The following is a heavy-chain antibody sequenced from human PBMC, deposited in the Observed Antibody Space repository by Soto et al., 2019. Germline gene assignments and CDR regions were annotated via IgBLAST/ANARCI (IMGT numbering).Heavy chain of an antibody. CDR3: ASRPLRTMYYFDS. J-gene: IGHJ4*02. CDR2: VYPRGST. CDR1: GGSISSGGYS. V-gene: IGHV4-30-2*01. D-gene: IGHD6-6*01. Sequence: SETLSLTCAVSGGSISSGGYSWNWILQPPGKGLEWIGYVYPRGSTSYNPSLQSRVTISVDTSKNLFSLKLSSVTAADTAVYYCASRPLRTMYYFDSWGPGTLVT.